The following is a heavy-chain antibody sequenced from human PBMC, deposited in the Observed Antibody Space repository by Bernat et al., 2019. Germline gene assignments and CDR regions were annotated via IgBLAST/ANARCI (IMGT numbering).Heavy chain of an antibody. CDR2: IYYSGST. J-gene: IGHJ4*02. V-gene: IGHV4-39*01. CDR3: ATGCNIAARAGVPEDD. Sequence: QLQLQESGPGLVKPSETLSLTCTVSGGSISSSSYYWGWIRQPPGKGLEWIGSIYYSGSTYYNPSLKSRVTISVDTSKNQFSLKLSSVTAADTAVYYCATGCNIAARAGVPEDDWGQGTLVTVSS. D-gene: IGHD6-6*01. CDR1: GGSISSSSYY.